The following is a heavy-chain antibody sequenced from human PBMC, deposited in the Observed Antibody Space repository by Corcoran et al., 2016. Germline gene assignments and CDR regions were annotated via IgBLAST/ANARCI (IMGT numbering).Heavy chain of an antibody. CDR3: ARATNPDTTDSFDY. Sequence: QVQLVESGGGVVQPGRSLRLSCAASGFTFSTYGMHWVRQAPGKGLEWVAVIWFDGSNKYYADSVKGRFTISRDNSKNTMYFQMNSLKAEETAVYYCARATNPDTTDSFDYWGQGTLVTVSS. J-gene: IGHJ4*02. CDR1: GFTFSTYG. V-gene: IGHV3-33*01. CDR2: IWFDGSNK. D-gene: IGHD1-26*01.